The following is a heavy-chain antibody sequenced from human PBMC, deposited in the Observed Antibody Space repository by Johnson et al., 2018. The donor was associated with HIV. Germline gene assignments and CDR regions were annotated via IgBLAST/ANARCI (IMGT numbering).Heavy chain of an antibody. Sequence: HLVESGGGLVQPGGSLRLSCAASGFTVTSDYMSWVRQAPGQGLEWVSIIYSGGSTYYADSVKGRFTISRDNSKNTLHLQMCSLSTEDTAVYYCARVRVGAFDIWGKGTMVTVSS. D-gene: IGHD1-26*01. CDR2: IYSGGST. V-gene: IGHV3-66*02. J-gene: IGHJ3*02. CDR1: GFTVTSDY. CDR3: ARVRVGAFDI.